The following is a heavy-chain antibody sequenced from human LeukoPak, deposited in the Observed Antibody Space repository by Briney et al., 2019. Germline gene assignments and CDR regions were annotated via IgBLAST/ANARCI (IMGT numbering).Heavy chain of an antibody. D-gene: IGHD5-12*01. CDR2: IWYDGSNK. CDR1: GFTFSSCG. CDR3: ARVGEMATKYYYYYGMDV. Sequence: PGGSLRLSCAASGFTFSSCGMHWVRQAPGKGLEWVAVIWYDGSNKYYADSVKGRFTISRDNSKNTLYLQMNSLRAEDTAVYYCARVGEMATKYYYYYGMDVWGQGTTVTVSS. V-gene: IGHV3-33*01. J-gene: IGHJ6*02.